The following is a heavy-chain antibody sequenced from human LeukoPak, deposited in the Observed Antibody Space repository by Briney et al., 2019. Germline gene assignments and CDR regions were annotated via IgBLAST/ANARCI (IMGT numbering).Heavy chain of an antibody. J-gene: IGHJ5*02. Sequence: SETLSLTCAVYGGSFSGYYWSWIRQPPGKGLEWIGEINHSGSTNYNPSLKSRVTMSLDTSKNQFSLKLYSVTAADTAVYYCARLHYDFWSGNYYHNWIDPWGQGTLVTVSS. CDR2: INHSGST. D-gene: IGHD3-3*01. CDR1: GGSFSGYY. V-gene: IGHV4-34*01. CDR3: ARLHYDFWSGNYYHNWIDP.